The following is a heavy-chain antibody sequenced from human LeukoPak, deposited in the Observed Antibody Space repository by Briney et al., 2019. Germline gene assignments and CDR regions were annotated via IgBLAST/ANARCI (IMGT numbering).Heavy chain of an antibody. CDR1: GFTVSRYY. D-gene: IGHD5-12*01. CDR3: ARDRGSGYDRGYFDY. J-gene: IGHJ4*02. CDR2: IYSGDNT. V-gene: IGHV3-66*01. Sequence: GGSLRLSCAVSGFTVSRYYMSWVRQAPGKGLEWVSIIYSGDNTYYADSVKGRFTISRDNSKNTLYLQMNSLRVEDTAVYYCARDRGSGYDRGYFDYWGQGTLVTV.